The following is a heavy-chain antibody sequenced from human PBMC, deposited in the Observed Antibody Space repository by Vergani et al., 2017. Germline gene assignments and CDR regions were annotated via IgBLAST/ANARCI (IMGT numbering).Heavy chain of an antibody. CDR1: GGTFSSYA. D-gene: IGHD2-2*01. V-gene: IGHV1-2*02. CDR3: ARFGYCSSTTLCNNWFDP. J-gene: IGHJ5*02. Sequence: QVQLVQSGAEVKKPGSSVKVSCKASGGTFSSYAISWVRQAPGQGLEWMGWINPNSGGTNYAQKFQGRVTMTRDTSISTAYMELSRLRSDDTAVYYCARFGYCSSTTLCNNWFDPWGQGTLVTVSS. CDR2: INPNSGGT.